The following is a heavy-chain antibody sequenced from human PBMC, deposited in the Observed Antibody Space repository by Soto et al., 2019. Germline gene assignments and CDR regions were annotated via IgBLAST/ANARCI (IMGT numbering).Heavy chain of an antibody. CDR1: GGSFSGYY. Sequence: PSETLSLTCAVYGGSFSGYYWSWIRQPPGKGLEWIGEINHSGSTNYNPSLKSRVTISVDTSKNQFSLKLSSVTATDTAVYYCASGRYIYYYYGMDVWGQGTTVTVSS. CDR2: INHSGST. D-gene: IGHD5-18*01. CDR3: ASGRYIYYYYGMDV. V-gene: IGHV4-34*01. J-gene: IGHJ6*02.